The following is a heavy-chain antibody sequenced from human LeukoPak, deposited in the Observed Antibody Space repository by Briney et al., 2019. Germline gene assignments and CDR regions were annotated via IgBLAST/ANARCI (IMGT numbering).Heavy chain of an antibody. CDR3: ARDEPMTTVARGDWFDP. V-gene: IGHV3-21*01. J-gene: IGHJ5*02. CDR1: GFTFSSYS. CDR2: ISSSSSYI. D-gene: IGHD4-17*01. Sequence: PRGSLRLSCAASGFTFSSYSMNWVRQAPGKGLEWVSSISSSSSYIYYADSVKGRFTISRDNAKNSLYLQMNSLRAEDTAVYYCARDEPMTTVARGDWFDPWGQGTLVTVSS.